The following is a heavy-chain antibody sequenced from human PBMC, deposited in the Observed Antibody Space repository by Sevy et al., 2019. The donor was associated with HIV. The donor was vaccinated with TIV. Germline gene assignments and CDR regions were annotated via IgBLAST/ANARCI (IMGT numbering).Heavy chain of an antibody. CDR1: GGSISSYY. J-gene: IGHJ6*02. Sequence: SETLSLTCTVSGGSISSYYWSWIRQPPGKGLEWIGYIYYSGSTNYNPSLKSRVTISVDTSKNQFSLKLSSVTAADTAVYYCARLQYGDYGYYYYGMDVWGQRTTVTVSS. V-gene: IGHV4-59*12. D-gene: IGHD4-17*01. CDR3: ARLQYGDYGYYYYGMDV. CDR2: IYYSGST.